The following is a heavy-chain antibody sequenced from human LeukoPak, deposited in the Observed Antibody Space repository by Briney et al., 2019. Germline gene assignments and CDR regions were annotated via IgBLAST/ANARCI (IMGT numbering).Heavy chain of an antibody. CDR2: ISSGNSNI. V-gene: IGHV3-48*01. Sequence: GGSLRLSCAASGFTFSSYTMNWVRQAPGKGLEWVSYISSGNSNIYYADSVKGRFTISRDNSKNTLYLQMNSLRAEDTAVYYCATRTVGATGYYYYMDVWGKGTTVTISS. CDR3: ATRTVGATGYYYYMDV. CDR1: GFTFSSYT. D-gene: IGHD1-26*01. J-gene: IGHJ6*03.